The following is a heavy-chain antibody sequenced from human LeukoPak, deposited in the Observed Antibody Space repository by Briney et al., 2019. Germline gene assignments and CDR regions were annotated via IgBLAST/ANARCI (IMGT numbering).Heavy chain of an antibody. CDR2: ISGSGAST. CDR3: AKAPIEITMVRGVMPYFDY. J-gene: IGHJ4*02. V-gene: IGHV3-23*01. Sequence: GGSLRLSCVASGFTFSSYALNWVRQAPGKGLEWVSTISGSGASTYYADAVKGRFTISRDNSKNTLYLQMNSLRAEDTAVYYCAKAPIEITMVRGVMPYFDYWGQGTLVTVSS. D-gene: IGHD3-10*01. CDR1: GFTFSSYA.